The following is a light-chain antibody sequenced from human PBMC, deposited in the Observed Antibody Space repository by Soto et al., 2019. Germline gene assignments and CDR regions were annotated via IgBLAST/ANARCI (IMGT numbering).Light chain of an antibody. V-gene: IGLV1-47*01. Sequence: QSVLTQPPSASGTPEQRVTISCSGTRSNVGVNSVSWYQQVPGTAPKLLVYENDQRPSGVPARFSASKSGTSASLAISGLRSEDEADYYCSAWDYSLTGRVFGGGTKVTVL. J-gene: IGLJ3*02. CDR2: END. CDR3: SAWDYSLTGRV. CDR1: RSNVGVNS.